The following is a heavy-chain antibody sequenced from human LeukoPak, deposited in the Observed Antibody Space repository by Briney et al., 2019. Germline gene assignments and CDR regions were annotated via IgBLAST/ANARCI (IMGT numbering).Heavy chain of an antibody. J-gene: IGHJ4*02. CDR3: ARELAAGPSDH. CDR1: GFTFRDHY. Sequence: GGSLRLSCAASGFTFRDHYMDWFRQAPGKGLQWVGRSRNKANSYVAEYAAPVKGRFTISRDDSKNSVFLQMDSLKTEDTAVYYCARELAAGPSDHWGQGTLVTVSS. CDR2: SRNKANSYVA. D-gene: IGHD6-13*01. V-gene: IGHV3-72*01.